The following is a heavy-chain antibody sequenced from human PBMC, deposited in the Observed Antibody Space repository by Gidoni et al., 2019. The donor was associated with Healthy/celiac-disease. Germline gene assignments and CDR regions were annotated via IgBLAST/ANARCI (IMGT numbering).Heavy chain of an antibody. V-gene: IGHV3-33*01. CDR2: IWYDGSNK. CDR3: ARDIAVAGNTLGFDY. J-gene: IGHJ4*02. Sequence: QVQLVESGGGVVQPGRSLRLSCAASGFTFSTYGMHWVRQAPGKGLEWVAVIWYDGSNKYYADSVKGRFTISRDNSKNTLYLQMNSLRAEDTAVYYCARDIAVAGNTLGFDYWGQGTLVTVSS. CDR1: GFTFSTYG. D-gene: IGHD6-19*01.